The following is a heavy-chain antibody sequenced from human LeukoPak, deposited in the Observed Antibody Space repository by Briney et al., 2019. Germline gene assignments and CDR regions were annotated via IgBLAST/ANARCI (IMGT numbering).Heavy chain of an antibody. CDR1: GGTFNRCA. J-gene: IGHJ4*02. V-gene: IGHV1-69*01. CDR3: ASLTGGYLG. CDR2: IIPMFGTA. D-gene: IGHD7-27*01. Sequence: SVKVSCKASGGTFNRCAISWVRQAPGQGLEYMGGIIPMFGTAGYAQKFQGRVTITADESTSTAYMELSSLRSDDTAMYYCASLTGGYLGWGQGTLVTVSS.